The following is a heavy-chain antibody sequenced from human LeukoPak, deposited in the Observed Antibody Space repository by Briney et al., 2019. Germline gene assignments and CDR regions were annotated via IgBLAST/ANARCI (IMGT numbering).Heavy chain of an antibody. CDR2: ISGSSNYI. V-gene: IGHV3-21*01. CDR3: ARDAYGSSVDY. CDR1: GFTVSSNY. Sequence: PGGSLRLSCAASGFTVSSNYMNWVRQAPGKGLEWVSSISGSSNYIYYADSVKGRFTISRDNAKNSLYLQMNSLRAEDTAVYYCARDAYGSSVDYWGQGTLVTVSS. J-gene: IGHJ4*02. D-gene: IGHD1-26*01.